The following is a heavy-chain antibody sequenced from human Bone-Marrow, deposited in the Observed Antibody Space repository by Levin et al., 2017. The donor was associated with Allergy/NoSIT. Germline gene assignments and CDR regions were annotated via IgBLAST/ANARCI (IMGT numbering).Heavy chain of an antibody. Sequence: GESLKISCAGSGFTFSSFALCWVRQAPGRGLEWISYISSSGDDTSYADSVKGRFTISRDNSKNTLYLQMNSVRAADTAVYYCAKVRPASGYFYWGQGTLVTVSS. CDR1: GFTFSSFA. J-gene: IGHJ4*02. CDR3: AKVRPASGYFY. V-gene: IGHV3-23*01. CDR2: ISSSGDDT. D-gene: IGHD5-12*01.